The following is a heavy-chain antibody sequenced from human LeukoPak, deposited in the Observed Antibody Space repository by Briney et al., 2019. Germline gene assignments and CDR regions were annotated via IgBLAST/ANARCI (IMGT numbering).Heavy chain of an antibody. CDR1: SASFSGYY. CDR3: GRGNRNSPTS. Sequence: PSETLSLTCAAYSASFSGYYWSWIRQPPGKGLEWIGEINDSGSTNYNPSLKSRATIAVDTSKNQFSLKLSSATAADTAVYYCGRGNRNSPTSWGQGKLVTVSS. V-gene: IGHV4-34*01. CDR2: INDSGST. J-gene: IGHJ4*02. D-gene: IGHD1/OR15-1a*01.